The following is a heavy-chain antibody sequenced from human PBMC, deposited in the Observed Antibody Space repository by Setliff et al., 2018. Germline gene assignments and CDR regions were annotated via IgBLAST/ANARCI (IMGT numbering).Heavy chain of an antibody. V-gene: IGHV4-39*07. CDR3: ARGGKILEWLYAHDY. Sequence: SETLSLTCTVSGGSISSSSYYWGWIRQPPGKGLEWIGSIYYSGSTYYNPSLKSRVTISVDTSKNQFSLKLSSVTAADTAVYYCARGGKILEWLYAHDYWGQGALVTVSS. J-gene: IGHJ4*02. CDR1: GGSISSSSYY. D-gene: IGHD3-3*01. CDR2: IYYSGST.